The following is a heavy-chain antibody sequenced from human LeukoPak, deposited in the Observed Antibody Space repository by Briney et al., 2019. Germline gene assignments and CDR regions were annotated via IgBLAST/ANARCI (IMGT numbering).Heavy chain of an antibody. CDR1: GFTFSAYW. V-gene: IGHV3-7*03. CDR2: IKQDGSDK. CDR3: ARKTVVGSYFDY. D-gene: IGHD4-23*01. Sequence: GSLRLSCAASGFTFSAYWMSWVRQAPGKGLEWVANIKQDGSDKYYVDSVKGRFTISRDNAKNSLYLQMNSLRAEDTAVYYCARKTVVGSYFDYWGQGTPGTVSS. J-gene: IGHJ4*02.